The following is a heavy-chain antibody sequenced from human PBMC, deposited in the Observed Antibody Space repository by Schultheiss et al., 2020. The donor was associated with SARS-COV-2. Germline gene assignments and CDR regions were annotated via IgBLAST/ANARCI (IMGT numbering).Heavy chain of an antibody. V-gene: IGHV5-10-1*01. D-gene: IGHD5-18*01. CDR3: ARSGPQLYYYYGMDV. CDR1: GYSFTNYW. J-gene: IGHJ6*02. CDR2: IDPSDSYT. Sequence: GGSLRLSCTDSGYSFTNYWISWVRQMPGKGLEWMGRIDPSDSYTNYSPSFQGHVTISADKSISTAYLQWSSLKASDTAMYYCARSGPQLYYYYGMDVWGQGTTVTVSS.